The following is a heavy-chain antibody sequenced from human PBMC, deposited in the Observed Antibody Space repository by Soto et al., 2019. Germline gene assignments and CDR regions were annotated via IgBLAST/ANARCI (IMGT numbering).Heavy chain of an antibody. Sequence: PSETLSLTCTVSGGSISSGGYYWNWIRQHPGKGLEWIGYIYYIGSTYYNPSLKSRVTISVDRSKNQFSLKLSSVTAADTAVYYCAGSHDKADDWGQGTLVTVSS. CDR1: GGSISSGGYY. J-gene: IGHJ4*02. CDR3: AGSHDKADD. CDR2: IYYIGST. D-gene: IGHD3-9*01. V-gene: IGHV4-31*09.